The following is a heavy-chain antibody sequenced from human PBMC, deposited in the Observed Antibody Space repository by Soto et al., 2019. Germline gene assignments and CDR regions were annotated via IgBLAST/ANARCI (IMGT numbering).Heavy chain of an antibody. D-gene: IGHD3-10*01. V-gene: IGHV3-23*01. Sequence: GESLKISCAASGFTFSSYAMSWVRQAPGKGLEWVSAISGSGGSTYYADSVKGRFTISRDNSKNTLYLQMNSLRAEDTAVYYCAKVSPPGVFDPWGQGTLVTVSS. CDR2: ISGSGGST. CDR1: GFTFSSYA. J-gene: IGHJ5*02. CDR3: AKVSPPGVFDP.